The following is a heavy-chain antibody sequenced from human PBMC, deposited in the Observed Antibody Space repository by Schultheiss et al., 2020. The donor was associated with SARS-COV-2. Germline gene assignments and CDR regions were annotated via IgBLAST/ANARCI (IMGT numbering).Heavy chain of an antibody. Sequence: ASVKVSCKASGYTLTELSMHWVRQAPGKGLEWMGGFDPEDGETIYAQKFQGRVTMTRDTSTSTVYMELSSLRSEDTAVYYCARDKGEMYYFDYWGQGTLVTVSS. CDR1: GYTLTELS. V-gene: IGHV1-24*01. D-gene: IGHD3-16*01. CDR3: ARDKGEMYYFDY. J-gene: IGHJ4*02. CDR2: FDPEDGET.